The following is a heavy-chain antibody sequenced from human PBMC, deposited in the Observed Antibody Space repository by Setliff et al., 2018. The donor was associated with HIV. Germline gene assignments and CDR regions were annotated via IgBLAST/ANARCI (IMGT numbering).Heavy chain of an antibody. CDR1: GYTFTSYG. CDR3: ARGQLKPTGYFFDY. CDR2: ISAYNGNT. Sequence: ASVKVSCKASGYTFTSYGINWVRQAPGQGLEWMGWISAYNGNTNYAQKLQGRVTMTTDTSTSTAYMELRSLTSDDTAVYYCARGQLKPTGYFFDYWGLGTLVTVSS. V-gene: IGHV1-18*01. D-gene: IGHD1-1*01. J-gene: IGHJ4*02.